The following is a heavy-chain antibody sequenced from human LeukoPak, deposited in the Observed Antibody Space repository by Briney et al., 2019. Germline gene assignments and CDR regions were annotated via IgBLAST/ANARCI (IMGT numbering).Heavy chain of an antibody. Sequence: SETLSLTCTVSGYSISSGYYWGWIRQPPGKGLEWIGSIYHSGSTYYNPSPKSRVTISVDTSKNQFSLKLSSVTAADTAVYYCARAALYCSSTSCSYFDYWGQGTLVTVSS. D-gene: IGHD2-2*01. V-gene: IGHV4-38-2*02. CDR1: GYSISSGYY. CDR3: ARAALYCSSTSCSYFDY. J-gene: IGHJ4*02. CDR2: IYHSGST.